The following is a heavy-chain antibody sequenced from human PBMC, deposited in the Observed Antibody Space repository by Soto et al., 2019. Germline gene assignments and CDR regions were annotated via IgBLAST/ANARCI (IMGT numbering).Heavy chain of an antibody. Sequence: QVQLQQWGAGLLKPSETLSLTCAVYGGSFSGYYWSWIRQPPGNGLEWIGEINHSGSTNYNPSLKSRVTISVDTSKNQFSLKLSSVTAADTAVYYCARRGLVVPAAGIRYWGQGTLVTVSS. CDR2: INHSGST. D-gene: IGHD2-2*01. V-gene: IGHV4-34*01. CDR1: GGSFSGYY. J-gene: IGHJ4*02. CDR3: ARRGLVVPAAGIRY.